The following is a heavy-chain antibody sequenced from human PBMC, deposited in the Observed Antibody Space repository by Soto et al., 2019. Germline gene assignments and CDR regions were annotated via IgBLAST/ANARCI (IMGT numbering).Heavy chain of an antibody. CDR2: ISSSGSTI. J-gene: IGHJ4*02. Sequence: LRLSCAASGFTFSSYEMNWVRQAPGKGLEWVSYISSSGSTIYYADSVKGRFTISRDNAKNSLYLQMNSLRAEDTAVYYCARETGLRSQFDYWGQGTLVTVSS. CDR3: ARETGLRSQFDY. D-gene: IGHD5-12*01. V-gene: IGHV3-48*03. CDR1: GFTFSSYE.